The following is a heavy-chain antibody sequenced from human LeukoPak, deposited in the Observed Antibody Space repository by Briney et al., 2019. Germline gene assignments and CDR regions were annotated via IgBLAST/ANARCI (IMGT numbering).Heavy chain of an antibody. CDR1: GDSINSLDL. Sequence: SETLSLTCTVSGDSINSLDLWRWVRQPPGGGLEWIGEMYLSGTTHSNPSVKSRVTISIDKSKNQFFLNLSSVTAADTAVYYCAGLVGRYSSGLYYYYFDYWGQGTLVTVSS. V-gene: IGHV4-4*02. J-gene: IGHJ4*02. CDR2: MYLSGTT. D-gene: IGHD3-22*01. CDR3: AGLVGRYSSGLYYYYFDY.